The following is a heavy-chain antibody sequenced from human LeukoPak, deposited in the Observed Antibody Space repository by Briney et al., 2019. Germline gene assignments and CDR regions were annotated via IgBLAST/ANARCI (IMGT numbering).Heavy chain of an antibody. CDR1: GFTFSSYA. V-gene: IGHV3-23*01. D-gene: IGHD3-3*01. J-gene: IGHJ5*02. Sequence: QSGGSLRLSCAASGFTFSSYAMSWVRQAPGKGLEWVSAISGSGGSTYYADSVEGRFTISRDNSKNTLYLQMNSLRAEDTAVYYCAKGGDYDFWSGSNWFDPWGQGTLVTVSS. CDR2: ISGSGGST. CDR3: AKGGDYDFWSGSNWFDP.